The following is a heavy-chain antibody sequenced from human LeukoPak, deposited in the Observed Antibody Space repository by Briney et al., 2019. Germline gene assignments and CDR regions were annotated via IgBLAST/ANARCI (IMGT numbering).Heavy chain of an antibody. J-gene: IGHJ4*02. Sequence: GGSLRLSCAASGFTFSSYGMSWVRQAPGKGLEWVSFISSSSSYIYYADSVKGRFTVSTDNAKNSLYLQMNSLRAEDTAVYYCARDLYGMTTDYWGQGTLVTVSS. CDR2: ISSSSSYI. V-gene: IGHV3-21*06. D-gene: IGHD1-14*01. CDR3: ARDLYGMTTDY. CDR1: GFTFSSYG.